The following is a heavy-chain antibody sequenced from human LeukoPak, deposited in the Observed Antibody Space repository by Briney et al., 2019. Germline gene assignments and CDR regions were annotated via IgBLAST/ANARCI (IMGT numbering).Heavy chain of an antibody. Sequence: GGSLRLSCAASGFTFSSYVMSWVRQAPGKGLEWVSAISGSGATTYYADSVKGRFTISRDNSKNTLYLHMNSLRAEDTAVYYCAKRVFGTTFYWGQGTLVTVSS. CDR2: ISGSGATT. J-gene: IGHJ4*02. CDR1: GFTFSSYV. D-gene: IGHD1-1*01. V-gene: IGHV3-23*01. CDR3: AKRVFGTTFY.